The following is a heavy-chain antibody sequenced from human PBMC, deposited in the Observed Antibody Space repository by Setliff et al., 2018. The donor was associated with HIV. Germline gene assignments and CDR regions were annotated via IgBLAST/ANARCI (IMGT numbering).Heavy chain of an antibody. D-gene: IGHD5-18*01. CDR2: IYSSGST. J-gene: IGHJ5*02. V-gene: IGHV4-4*09. Sequence: PSETLSLTCTVSGGSISGHYWSWIRQPPGRGLEWIGYIYSSGSTNYNPSLKSRVTISVDTSKNQFSLKLYSVTAADASVYYCARRWGIRGYSSWGQGTLVTVSS. CDR1: GGSISGHY. CDR3: ARRWGIRGYSS.